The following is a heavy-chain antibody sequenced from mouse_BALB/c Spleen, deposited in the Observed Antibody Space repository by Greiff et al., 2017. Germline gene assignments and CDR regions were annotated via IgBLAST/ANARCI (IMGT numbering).Heavy chain of an antibody. D-gene: IGHD2-4*01. CDR3: ARRPMITSYFDY. CDR1: GFTFSSYG. V-gene: IGHV5-6*01. Sequence: EVQRVESGGDLVKPGGSLKLSCAASGFTFSSYGMSWVRQTPDKRLEWVATISSGGSYTYYPDSVKGRFTISRDNAKNTLYLQMSSLKSEDTAMYYCARRPMITSYFDYWGQGTTLTVSS. J-gene: IGHJ2*01. CDR2: ISSGGSYT.